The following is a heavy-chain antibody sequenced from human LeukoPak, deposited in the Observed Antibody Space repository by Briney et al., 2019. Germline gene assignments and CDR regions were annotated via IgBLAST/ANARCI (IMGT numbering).Heavy chain of an antibody. CDR2: VYSGGTT. V-gene: IGHV3-53*01. J-gene: IGHJ5*02. CDR3: ASVGYDILTGYPSWFDP. D-gene: IGHD3-9*01. CDR1: GFTLTSNY. Sequence: PGGSLRLSRAVSGFTLTSNYMSWVRQAPGKGLEWVSVVYSGGTTYYADPVKGRFAISRDNSKNTLYLQMNSLRAEDTAVYYCASVGYDILTGYPSWFDPWGQGTLVTVSS.